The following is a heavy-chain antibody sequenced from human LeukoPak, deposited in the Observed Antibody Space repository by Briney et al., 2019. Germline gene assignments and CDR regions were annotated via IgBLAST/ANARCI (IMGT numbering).Heavy chain of an antibody. D-gene: IGHD2-15*01. CDR3: ARDTGYCSGGTCYHNFFDY. J-gene: IGHJ4*02. CDR1: GGSFSSGSYY. V-gene: IGHV4-61*01. Sequence: TLSLTCTVSGGSFSSGSYYWSWVRQPPGRGLEWIGYVYYTGNTNYNPSLKSRVTISVDTSKNQFSLKLSSVTAADTAVYYCARDTGYCSGGTCYHNFFDYWGQGTLVTVSS. CDR2: VYYTGNT.